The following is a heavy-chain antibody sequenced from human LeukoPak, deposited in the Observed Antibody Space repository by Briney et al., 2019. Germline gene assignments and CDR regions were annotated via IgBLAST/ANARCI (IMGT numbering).Heavy chain of an antibody. D-gene: IGHD3-22*01. J-gene: IGHJ4*02. CDR3: ARGDSYDTSCFDY. V-gene: IGHV1-46*01. CDR2: INPRGDKA. CDR1: GYTFTSYY. Sequence: GASVKVSCKASGYTFTSYYMHWVRQAPGQGLELMGVINPRGDKATHAHEFQGRITMTRDTPTSTVHLELSSLTSEDTAVYYCARGDSYDTSCFDYWGQGTLVTVSS.